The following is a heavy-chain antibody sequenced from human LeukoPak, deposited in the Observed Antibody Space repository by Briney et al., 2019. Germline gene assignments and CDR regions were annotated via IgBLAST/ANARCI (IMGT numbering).Heavy chain of an antibody. Sequence: TGGSLRLSCAASGFTVSSNYMSWVRQAPGKGLEWVSVIYSGGSTYYADSVKGRFTISRHNSKNTLYLQMNSLRAEDTAVYYCARVPHSSGWYVFDYWGQGTLVTVSS. CDR3: ARVPHSSGWYVFDY. J-gene: IGHJ4*02. CDR2: IYSGGST. D-gene: IGHD6-19*01. V-gene: IGHV3-53*04. CDR1: GFTVSSNY.